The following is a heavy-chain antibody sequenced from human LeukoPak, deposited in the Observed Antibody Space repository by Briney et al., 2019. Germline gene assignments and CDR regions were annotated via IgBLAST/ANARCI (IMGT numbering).Heavy chain of an antibody. V-gene: IGHV4-61*02. CDR3: ARAKGYSGYDYYPGPTLWAFDI. D-gene: IGHD5-12*01. CDR2: IYTSGST. J-gene: IGHJ3*02. Sequence: SQTLSLTCTVSGGSISSGSYYWSWIRQPAGKGLEWIGRIYTSGSTTYHPSLKSRVTISVDTSKNQFSLKLSSVTAADTAVYYCARAKGYSGYDYYPGPTLWAFDIWGQGTMVTVSS. CDR1: GGSISSGSYY.